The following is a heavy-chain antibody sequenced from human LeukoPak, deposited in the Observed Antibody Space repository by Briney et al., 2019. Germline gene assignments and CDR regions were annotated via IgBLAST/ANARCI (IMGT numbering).Heavy chain of an antibody. CDR2: TYYSGSA. J-gene: IGHJ4*02. CDR3: ARGGSRDGYNRPLDY. Sequence: SETLSLTCTVSGVSISSSSYYWSWIRQPPGKGLEWIGYTYYSGSANYNPSLKSRVTMSVDTSKNQFSLRLNSVTAADTAVYYCARGGSRDGYNRPLDYWGQGTLVTVSS. V-gene: IGHV4-61*01. CDR1: GVSISSSSYY. D-gene: IGHD5-24*01.